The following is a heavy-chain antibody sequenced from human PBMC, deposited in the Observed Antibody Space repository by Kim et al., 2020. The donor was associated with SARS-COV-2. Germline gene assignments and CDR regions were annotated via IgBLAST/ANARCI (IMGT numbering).Heavy chain of an antibody. CDR3: ARGGYDILSGYSFDH. J-gene: IGHJ5*02. D-gene: IGHD3-9*01. CDR1: GFTFSRYV. V-gene: IGHV3-33*01. CDR2: VWFDGGNK. Sequence: GGSLRLSCAASGFTFSRYVMHWVRQAPGKGLEWVALVWFDGGNKNYADSVQGRFTISRDNSKNTMYLQMDSLRAEDTAVYYCARGGYDILSGYSFDHWGQGSLVTVSS.